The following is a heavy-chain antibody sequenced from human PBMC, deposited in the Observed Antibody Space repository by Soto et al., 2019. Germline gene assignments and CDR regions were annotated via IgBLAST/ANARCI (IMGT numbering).Heavy chain of an antibody. CDR1: GGSIISYY. V-gene: IGHV4-59*01. D-gene: IGHD3-22*01. CDR2: IYYSGST. CDR3: AGSSYYYDSSGYYPDY. Sequence: SETLSLTCTVSGGSIISYYWSWIRQPPGKGLEWIGYIYYSGSTNYNPSLKSRVTISVDTSKNQFSLKLSSVTAADTAVYYCAGSSYYYDSSGYYPDYWGQGTLVTVS. J-gene: IGHJ4*02.